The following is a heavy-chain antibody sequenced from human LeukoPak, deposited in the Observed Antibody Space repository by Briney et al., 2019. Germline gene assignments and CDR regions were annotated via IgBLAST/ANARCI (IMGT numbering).Heavy chain of an antibody. J-gene: IGHJ5*02. D-gene: IGHD3-16*02. CDR3: ARDNSVGDIAWWFDP. CDR1: GYTFTSYG. Sequence: ASVKVSCKASGYTFTSYGISWVRQAPGQGLEWMGWISGSNGNTNYAQKLQGRVTMTRDMSTTTDYMELSSLRSEDTAVYYCARDNSVGDIAWWFDPWGQGTLVTVSS. CDR2: ISGSNGNT. V-gene: IGHV1-18*01.